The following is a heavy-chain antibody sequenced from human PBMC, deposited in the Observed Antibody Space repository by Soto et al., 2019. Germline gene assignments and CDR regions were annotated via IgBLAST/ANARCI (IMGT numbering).Heavy chain of an antibody. CDR3: ARKDYDSSGYYYVDDY. V-gene: IGHV4-4*02. Sequence: QVQLQESGPGLVKPSGTLSLTCAVSGGSISSSNWWSWVRQPPGKGLEWIGEIYHSGSTNYNPSLKRRVTISVDKSKNQFSLKLSSVTAADTAVYYCARKDYDSSGYYYVDDYWGQGTLVTVSS. CDR2: IYHSGST. J-gene: IGHJ4*02. D-gene: IGHD3-22*01. CDR1: GGSISSSNW.